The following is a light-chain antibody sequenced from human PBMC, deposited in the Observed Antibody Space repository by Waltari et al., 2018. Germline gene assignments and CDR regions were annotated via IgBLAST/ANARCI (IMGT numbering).Light chain of an antibody. V-gene: IGLV2-23*02. CDR3: CSYAGSSTHVV. CDR1: SSDVGSYNL. CDR2: EVS. J-gene: IGLJ2*01. Sequence: QSALTQPAPVSGSPGPSITISCTGTSSDVGSYNLFSWYQQHPGKAPKLMIYEVSKRPSGVSNRFSGSKSGNTASLTISGLQAEDEADYYCCSYAGSSTHVVFGGGTKLTVL.